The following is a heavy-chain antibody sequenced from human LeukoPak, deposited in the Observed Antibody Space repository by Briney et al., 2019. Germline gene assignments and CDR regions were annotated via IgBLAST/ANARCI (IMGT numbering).Heavy chain of an antibody. CDR1: GGSISSYY. J-gene: IGHJ4*02. CDR2: IYYSGST. Sequence: SETLSLTCTVSGGSISSYYWSWIRQPPGKGLEWIGYIYYSGSTNYNPSLKSRVTISVDTSKSQFSLKLSSVTAADTAVYYCATYSGSYEMGSYYFDYWGQGTLVTVSS. D-gene: IGHD1-26*01. V-gene: IGHV4-59*01. CDR3: ATYSGSYEMGSYYFDY.